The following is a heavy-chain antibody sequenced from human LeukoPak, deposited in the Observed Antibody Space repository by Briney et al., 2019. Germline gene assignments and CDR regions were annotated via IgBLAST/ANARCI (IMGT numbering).Heavy chain of an antibody. D-gene: IGHD3-10*01. J-gene: IGHJ4*02. CDR3: ARHAAAVRDYGSGSYFYIDY. Sequence: GESLKISCKGSGYSFSSYWIGWVRQRPGKGLEWMGIIYPGDSDTRYSPSFQGQVTISADKSMSTAYLQWSSLKASDTAMYYCARHAAAVRDYGSGSYFYIDYWGQGTLVTVSS. CDR1: GYSFSSYW. CDR2: IYPGDSDT. V-gene: IGHV5-51*01.